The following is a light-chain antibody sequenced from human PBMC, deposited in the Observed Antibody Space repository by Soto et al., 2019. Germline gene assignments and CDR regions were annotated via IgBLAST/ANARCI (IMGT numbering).Light chain of an antibody. CDR3: QQYYNTPLT. Sequence: DIVMTQSPDSLDVSLGERATINCKSSQSVLYSSNNKNYLAWYQQKPGQPPKLLIYWASTRESGVPDRFSGSGSGTDFTLTISSLQAEDVAVYSCQQYYNTPLTFGGGTKVEIK. CDR2: WAS. V-gene: IGKV4-1*01. CDR1: QSVLYSSNNKNY. J-gene: IGKJ4*01.